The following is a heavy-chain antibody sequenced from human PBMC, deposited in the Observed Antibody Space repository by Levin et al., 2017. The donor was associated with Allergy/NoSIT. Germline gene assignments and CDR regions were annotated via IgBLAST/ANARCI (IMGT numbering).Heavy chain of an antibody. CDR3: AILQVYCSSTSCYGHDY. Sequence: PGGSLRLSCVASGITLSSFAMTWVRQAPGKGLEWVAVISGAADSSYYSDSVRGRFTISRDNAEKTIYLQMNDLRAEDTALYYCAILQVYCSSTSCYGHDYWGQGTRVTFSS. D-gene: IGHD2-2*01. CDR1: GITLSSFA. V-gene: IGHV3-23*01. J-gene: IGHJ4*02. CDR2: ISGAADSS.